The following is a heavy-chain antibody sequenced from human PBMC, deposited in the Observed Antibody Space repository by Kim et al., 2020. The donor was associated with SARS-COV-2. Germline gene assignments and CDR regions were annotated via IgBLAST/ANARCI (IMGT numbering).Heavy chain of an antibody. V-gene: IGHV3-15*01. J-gene: IGHJ4*02. CDR3: TTSFGSGDNSFDY. Sequence: GGSLRLSCAASGFTFSNAWMSWVRQAPGKGLEWVGRIKSKTDGGTTDYAAPVKGRFTISRDDSKNTLYLQMNSLKTEDTAVYYCTTSFGSGDNSFDYWGQGTLVTVSS. D-gene: IGHD3-10*01. CDR2: IKSKTDGGTT. CDR1: GFTFSNAW.